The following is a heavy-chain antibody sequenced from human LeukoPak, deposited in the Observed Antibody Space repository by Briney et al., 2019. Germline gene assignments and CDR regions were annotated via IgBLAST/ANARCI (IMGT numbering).Heavy chain of an antibody. Sequence: SETLSLTCTVSGGSISSGSYYWSWIRQPAGQGLEWIGRIYTSGSTNYNPSLKSRVTISVDTSKNQFSLKLSSVTAADTAVYYCARIKAVSGIPNWFDPWGQGTLVTVSS. V-gene: IGHV4-61*02. CDR3: ARIKAVSGIPNWFDP. CDR1: GGSISSGSYY. D-gene: IGHD6-19*01. CDR2: IYTSGST. J-gene: IGHJ5*02.